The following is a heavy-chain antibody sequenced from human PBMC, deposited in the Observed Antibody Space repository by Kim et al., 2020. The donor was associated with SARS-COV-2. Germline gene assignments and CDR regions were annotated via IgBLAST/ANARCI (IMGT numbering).Heavy chain of an antibody. CDR3: ARLAYDSGGTYWFDP. J-gene: IGHJ5*02. CDR2: ISHSGHT. D-gene: IGHD3-22*01. V-gene: IGHV4-4*02. Sequence: SETLSLTCGVSGGSISSGTWWSWVRQPPGKGLEWIGEISHSGHTNYKPSLRSRITISVDKSKNQFSLSLNSVTAADTAVYYCARLAYDSGGTYWFDPWG. CDR1: GGSISSGTW.